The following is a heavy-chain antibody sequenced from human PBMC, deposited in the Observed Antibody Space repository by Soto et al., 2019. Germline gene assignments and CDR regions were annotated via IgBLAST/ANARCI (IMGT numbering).Heavy chain of an antibody. V-gene: IGHV1-18*01. CDR2: ISTYNGDT. D-gene: IGHD4-4*01. J-gene: IGHJ6*02. Sequence: ASVKVSCKASGYTFTRSGISWVRQAPGQGLEWMGWISTYNGDTNYAQTFQGRVTMTTDTSTSTAYMELRSLRSDDTAVYYCASSYSSYALIDYYYYGMDVWGQGTTVTVSS. CDR3: ASSYSSYALIDYYYYGMDV. CDR1: GYTFTRSG.